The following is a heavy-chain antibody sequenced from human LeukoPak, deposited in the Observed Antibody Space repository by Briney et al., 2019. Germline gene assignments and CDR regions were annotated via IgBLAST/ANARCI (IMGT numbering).Heavy chain of an antibody. Sequence: GGSLRLSCAASGFTFSSYAMHWVRQAPGKGLEWVAVISYDGSNKYYADSVKGRFTISRDNSKNTLYLQMNSLRAEDTAVYYCARGYGGPGDGAFDIWGQGTMVTVSS. CDR2: ISYDGSNK. D-gene: IGHD4-23*01. CDR3: ARGYGGPGDGAFDI. J-gene: IGHJ3*02. V-gene: IGHV3-30-3*01. CDR1: GFTFSSYA.